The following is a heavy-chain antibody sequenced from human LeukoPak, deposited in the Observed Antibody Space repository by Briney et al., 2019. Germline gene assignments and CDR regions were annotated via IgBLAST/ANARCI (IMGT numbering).Heavy chain of an antibody. Sequence: SETLSLTCTASGGSISSYYWSWIRQPPGKGLEWIGYIFYSGSTNYNPSLKSRVTMSVDTSKDQFSLKLNSVTAADTAVYYCARDRFALTFDYWGQGILVTVSS. J-gene: IGHJ4*02. V-gene: IGHV4-59*01. CDR1: GGSISSYY. D-gene: IGHD3-16*01. CDR2: IFYSGST. CDR3: ARDRFALTFDY.